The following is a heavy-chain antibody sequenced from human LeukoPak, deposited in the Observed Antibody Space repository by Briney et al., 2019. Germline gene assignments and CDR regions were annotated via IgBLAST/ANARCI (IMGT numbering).Heavy chain of an antibody. CDR1: GGTFSSYA. J-gene: IGHJ1*01. V-gene: IGHV1-69*13. CDR3: ARDLARPHCSGDCRGSTPEYFQH. CDR2: IIPIFGTA. D-gene: IGHD2-21*02. Sequence: SVKVSCKASGGTFSSYAISWVRQAPGQGLEWMGGIIPIFGTANYAQKFQGRVTITADESTSTAYMELSSLRSEDTAVYYCARDLARPHCSGDCRGSTPEYFQHWGQGTLVTVSS.